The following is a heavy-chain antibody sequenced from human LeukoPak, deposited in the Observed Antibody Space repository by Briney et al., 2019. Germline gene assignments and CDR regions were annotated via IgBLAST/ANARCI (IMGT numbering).Heavy chain of an antibody. D-gene: IGHD3-3*01. Sequence: PGGSLRLSCAASGYTVSSYWMNWVRQAPGKGLEWVANIKQDGSEKYYVDSVKGRFTISRDNAKNSLYLQMNSLRAEDTAVYYCARDFSAFDIWGQGTMVTVSS. J-gene: IGHJ3*02. CDR3: ARDFSAFDI. CDR1: GYTVSSYW. CDR2: IKQDGSEK. V-gene: IGHV3-7*03.